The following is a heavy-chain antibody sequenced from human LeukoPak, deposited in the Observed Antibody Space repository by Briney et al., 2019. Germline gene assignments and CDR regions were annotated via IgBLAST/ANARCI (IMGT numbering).Heavy chain of an antibody. CDR2: IKQDGSEK. D-gene: IGHD2-2*01. CDR3: ARGAPAGPRGCGASCYSY. CDR1: GITFSSYW. J-gene: IGHJ4*02. Sequence: GGSLRLSCAASGITFSSYWMSWVRQAPGKGLEWVANIKQDGSEKYYVDSVKGRFTISRDNAKNSLYLQMNSLRAEDTAVYYCARGAPAGPRGCGASCYSYWGQGTLVTVSS. V-gene: IGHV3-7*01.